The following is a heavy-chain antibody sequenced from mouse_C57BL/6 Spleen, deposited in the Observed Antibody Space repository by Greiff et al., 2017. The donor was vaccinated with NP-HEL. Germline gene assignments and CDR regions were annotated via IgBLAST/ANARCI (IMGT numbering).Heavy chain of an antibody. CDR1: GYTFTSYW. J-gene: IGHJ1*03. CDR2: IDPSDSET. CDR3: ARSSITTVVEGHWYFDV. D-gene: IGHD1-1*01. V-gene: IGHV1-52*01. Sequence: VQLQQPGAELVRPGSSVKLSCKASGYTFTSYWMHWVKQRPIQGLEWIGNIDPSDSETHYNQKFKDKATLTVDKSSSTAYMQLSSLTSEDSAVYYCARSSITTVVEGHWYFDVWGTGTTVTVSS.